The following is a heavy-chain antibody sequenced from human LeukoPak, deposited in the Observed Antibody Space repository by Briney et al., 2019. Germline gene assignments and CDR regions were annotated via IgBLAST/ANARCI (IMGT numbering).Heavy chain of an antibody. V-gene: IGHV3-74*01. CDR1: GFTCSSYW. CDR3: AREPTYYDFWSVYSDAFDI. Sequence: GGSLRLSCAASGFTCSSYWMHWVRQGPGKGLVWVSRINTDGSSTSYADSVKGRFTISRDNAKNTLYLQMNSLRAEDTAVYYCAREPTYYDFWSVYSDAFDIWGQGTMVTFSS. D-gene: IGHD3-3*01. CDR2: INTDGSST. J-gene: IGHJ3*02.